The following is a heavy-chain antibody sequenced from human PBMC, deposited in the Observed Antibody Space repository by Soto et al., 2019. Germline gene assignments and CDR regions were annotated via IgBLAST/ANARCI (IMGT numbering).Heavy chain of an antibody. V-gene: IGHV4-30-4*01. CDR1: GGSISSGDYY. J-gene: IGHJ6*02. D-gene: IGHD5-12*01. Sequence: SETLSLTCTVSGGSISSGDYYWSWIRQPPGKGLEWIGYIYYSGSTYYNPSLKSRVTISVDTSKNQFSLKLSSVTAADTAVYYCAREIVAPGLDYYYYYGMDVWGQGTTVTVSS. CDR3: AREIVAPGLDYYYYYGMDV. CDR2: IYYSGST.